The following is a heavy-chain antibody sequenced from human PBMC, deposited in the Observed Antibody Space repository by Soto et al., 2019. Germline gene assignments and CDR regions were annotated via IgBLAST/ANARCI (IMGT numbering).Heavy chain of an antibody. Sequence: QVQLQESGPGLVKPSQTLSLTCTVSGGSISSGGYYWSWIRQPPGKGLEWIGYIYYSGSTYYNPSLKSRVTISVDTSKNQFSLKLSSVTAADTAVYYCARFCITMVRAKWFDPWGQGTLVTVSS. CDR1: GGSISSGGYY. CDR2: IYYSGST. J-gene: IGHJ5*02. D-gene: IGHD3-10*01. V-gene: IGHV4-31*03. CDR3: ARFCITMVRAKWFDP.